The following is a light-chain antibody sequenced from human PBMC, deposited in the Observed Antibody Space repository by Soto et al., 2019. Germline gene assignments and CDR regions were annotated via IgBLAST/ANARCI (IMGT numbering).Light chain of an antibody. Sequence: DIQMTQSPSTLPASVGDRVTITCRASQSISSWLVWYQQKRGKAPKLLIYDASSLESGVPSRFSGSGSGTEFTLTISSLQPDDFATYYCQQYNSYSGTFGQGTKVDIK. CDR2: DAS. CDR1: QSISSW. V-gene: IGKV1-5*01. J-gene: IGKJ1*01. CDR3: QQYNSYSGT.